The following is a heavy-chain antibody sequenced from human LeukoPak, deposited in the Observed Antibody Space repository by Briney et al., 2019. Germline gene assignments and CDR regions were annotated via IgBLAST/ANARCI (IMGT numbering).Heavy chain of an antibody. CDR1: GYTFTDYY. CDR3: ARSDVLYASQGEARYFNH. Sequence: GPVKVSCKASGYTFTDYYIHWVRQAPGQRLEWMGWVSPNNGGTNYAQKFQGRVTMTRDTSISTLYMDLNSLRSDDTAVYYCARSDVLYASQGEARYFNHWGQGTLVTVSS. CDR2: VSPNNGGT. J-gene: IGHJ4*02. D-gene: IGHD3-16*01. V-gene: IGHV1-2*02.